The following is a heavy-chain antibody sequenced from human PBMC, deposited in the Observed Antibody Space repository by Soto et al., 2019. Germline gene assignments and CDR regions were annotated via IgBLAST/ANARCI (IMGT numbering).Heavy chain of an antibody. V-gene: IGHV4-4*07. CDR1: GGSISSYY. CDR2: IYFSGST. Sequence: SETLSLTCTVSGGSISSYYWSWIRQPAGKGLEWIGRIYFSGSTNYNPSLKSRVTMSVDSSKNQFSLNLSSVTAADTAVYYCAGSGRRTHVDYWGQGTLVTVSS. D-gene: IGHD1-26*01. J-gene: IGHJ4*02. CDR3: AGSGRRTHVDY.